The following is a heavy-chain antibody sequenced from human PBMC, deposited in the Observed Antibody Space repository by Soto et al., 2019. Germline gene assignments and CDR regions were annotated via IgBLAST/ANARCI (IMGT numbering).Heavy chain of an antibody. CDR1: GFTFSSYA. CDR3: ANQEGFYGSGSYRNNWFDP. D-gene: IGHD3-10*01. J-gene: IGHJ5*02. V-gene: IGHV3-23*01. Sequence: PVGSLRLSCAASGFTFSSYAMSWVRQAPGKGLEWVSAISGSGGSTYYADSVKGRFTISRDNSKNTLYLQMNSLRAEDTAVYYCANQEGFYGSGSYRNNWFDPWGQGTLVTVSS. CDR2: ISGSGGST.